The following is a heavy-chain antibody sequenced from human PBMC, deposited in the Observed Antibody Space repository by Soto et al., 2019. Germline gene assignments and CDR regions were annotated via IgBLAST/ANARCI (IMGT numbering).Heavy chain of an antibody. CDR1: GGTFSSYA. J-gene: IGHJ4*02. CDR3: ASLSHSPDGYNAKGILSYYFDY. CDR2: IIPIFGTA. D-gene: IGHD5-12*01. Sequence: ASVKVSCKASGGTFSSYAISWVRQAPGQGLEWMGGIIPIFGTANYAQKFQGRVTITADESTSTAYMELSSLRSEDTAVYYCASLSHSPDGYNAKGILSYYFDYWGQGTLVTVSS. V-gene: IGHV1-69*13.